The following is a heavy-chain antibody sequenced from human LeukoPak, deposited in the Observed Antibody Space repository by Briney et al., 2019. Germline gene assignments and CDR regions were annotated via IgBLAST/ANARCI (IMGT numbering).Heavy chain of an antibody. CDR1: GYTFTSYG. Sequence: ASVKVSCKASGYTFTSYGISWVRQAPGHGLEWMGWISAYNGNTNYAQKLQGRVTMTTDTSASTAYMELRSLRSDDTAVYYCARRGQYYYDSTAYYYDDYWGQGTLVTVSS. CDR2: ISAYNGNT. V-gene: IGHV1-18*01. D-gene: IGHD3-22*01. CDR3: ARRGQYYYDSTAYYYDDY. J-gene: IGHJ4*02.